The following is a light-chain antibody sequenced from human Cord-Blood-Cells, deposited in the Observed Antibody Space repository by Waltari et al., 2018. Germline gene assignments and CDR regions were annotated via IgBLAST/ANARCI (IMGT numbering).Light chain of an antibody. CDR1: QSLVHSDGNTY. V-gene: IGKV2-30*02. J-gene: IGKJ2*01. CDR2: KVS. CDR3: MKATHLYT. Sequence: DVVMTQSPLSLPVTLGQPASISCRSSQSLVHSDGNTYLNWFQQRPGQSPRRLIYKVSNRDSRVPDIFSGSASCRYFTLKISTVDAEDVGVYYCMKATHLYTFGQGTKRDIK.